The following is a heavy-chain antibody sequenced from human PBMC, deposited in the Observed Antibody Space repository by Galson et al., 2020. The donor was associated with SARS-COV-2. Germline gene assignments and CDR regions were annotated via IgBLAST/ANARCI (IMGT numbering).Heavy chain of an antibody. V-gene: IGHV5-51*01. CDR2: IYPGDSDT. D-gene: IGHD3-22*01. CDR3: ARHAMNYYDSSGYYYAFDI. CDR1: GYSFTSYW. J-gene: IGHJ3*02. Sequence: GESLKISCKGSGYSFTSYWIGWVRQMPGKGLEWMGNIYPGDSDTRYSPSFQGQVTISADKSISTAYLQWSSLKASDTAMYYCARHAMNYYDSSGYYYAFDIWGQGTMVTVSS.